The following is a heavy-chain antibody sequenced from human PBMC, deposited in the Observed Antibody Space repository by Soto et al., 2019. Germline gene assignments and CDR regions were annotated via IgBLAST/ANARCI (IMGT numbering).Heavy chain of an antibody. CDR1: GYTSINYG. J-gene: IGHJ3*02. Sequence: ASVKVSCKASGYTSINYGFSWVRQAPGQGLEWIGWITTHNGNTNSAQKFQGRVTMTTDTSTSTAYMELRSLRSDDTAVYYCATNPAAFEIWGQGTMVTAS. CDR2: ITTHNGNT. V-gene: IGHV1-18*01. D-gene: IGHD7-27*01. CDR3: ATNPAAFEI.